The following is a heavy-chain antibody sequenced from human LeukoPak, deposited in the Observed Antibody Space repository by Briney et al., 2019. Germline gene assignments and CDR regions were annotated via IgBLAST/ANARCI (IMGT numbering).Heavy chain of an antibody. CDR2: IYLGDSDT. V-gene: IGHV5-51*01. D-gene: IGHD6-19*01. J-gene: IGHJ4*02. Sequence: GESLKISCKGSGYLFTTYWIGWVRQMPGKGLEWMGIIYLGDSDTRYSPSFQGQVTISADKSVRIAYLQWSSLKASDTAIYYCARLLSSGWYYFDYWGQGTLVTVSS. CDR3: ARLLSSGWYYFDY. CDR1: GYLFTTYW.